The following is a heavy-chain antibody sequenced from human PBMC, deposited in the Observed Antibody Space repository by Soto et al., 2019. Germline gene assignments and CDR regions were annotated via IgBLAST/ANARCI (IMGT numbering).Heavy chain of an antibody. D-gene: IGHD5-18*01. J-gene: IGHJ4*02. CDR1: GGSISNFY. Sequence: PSETLSLTCTVSGGSISNFYWSWIRQPPGKGLEWIGHIYYSGSTNYNPSLKSRVTISVDTSRNQVSLKLNSVTAADTAVYYCARAREPEYSSAIFFDIWGQGALVTVSS. CDR2: IYYSGST. V-gene: IGHV4-59*01. CDR3: ARAREPEYSSAIFFDI.